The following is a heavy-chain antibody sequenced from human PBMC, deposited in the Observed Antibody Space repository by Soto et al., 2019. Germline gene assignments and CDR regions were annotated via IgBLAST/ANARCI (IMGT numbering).Heavy chain of an antibody. Sequence: HLRGSLGFPCAASGFTFSSYAMSWVRRAPGKGLEWVSAISGSGGSTYYADSVKGRFTISRDNSKNTLYLQMNSLRAEDTAVYYCAKDRRQLFNWFDPWGQGTLVTVSS. CDR1: GFTFSSYA. CDR2: ISGSGGST. V-gene: IGHV3-23*01. J-gene: IGHJ5*02. D-gene: IGHD5-18*01. CDR3: AKDRRQLFNWFDP.